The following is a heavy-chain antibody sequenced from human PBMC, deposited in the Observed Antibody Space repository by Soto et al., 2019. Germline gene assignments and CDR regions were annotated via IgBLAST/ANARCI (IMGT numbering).Heavy chain of an antibody. CDR1: GFTFSSYG. CDR2: ISYDGSNK. Sequence: GGSLRLSCAASGFTFSSYGMHWVRQAPGKGLEWVAVISYDGSNKYYADSVKGRFTISRDNSKNTLYLQMNSLRAEDTAVYYCATLSGYSGSYRAFDIWGQGTMVTVSS. J-gene: IGHJ3*02. D-gene: IGHD1-26*01. V-gene: IGHV3-30*03. CDR3: ATLSGYSGSYRAFDI.